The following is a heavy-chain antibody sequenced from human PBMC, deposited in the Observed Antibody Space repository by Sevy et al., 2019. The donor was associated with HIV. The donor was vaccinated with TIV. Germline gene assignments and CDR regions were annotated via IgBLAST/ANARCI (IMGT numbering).Heavy chain of an antibody. D-gene: IGHD2-21*02. CDR1: GFSIGDEI. V-gene: IGHV3-30-3*01. CDR2: LSHVGGSD. Sequence: GGSLRLSCAASGFSIGDEIMNWVRQAPGKGLEWVAILSHVGGSDYYADSVKGRFTISRDTSKNTLYLEMNRLRREDTAVYYCARLSSCGGDCYYLDFWGQGTLATVSS. CDR3: ARLSSCGGDCYYLDF. J-gene: IGHJ4*02.